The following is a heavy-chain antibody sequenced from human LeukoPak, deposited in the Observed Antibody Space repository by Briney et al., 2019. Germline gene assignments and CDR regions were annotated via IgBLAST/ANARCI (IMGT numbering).Heavy chain of an antibody. V-gene: IGHV3-11*03. D-gene: IGHD6-13*01. CDR3: AAGTAADY. CDR1: GITFSDYY. J-gene: IGHJ4*02. Sequence: GVSLRLSCAVSGITFSDYYMNWIRQAPGKGLEWISYISPNSTYTDSADSVKGRFTISRDNAKNSLFLQIDSLRVEDTAVYYCAAGTAADYWGQGTLVGVSS. CDR2: ISPNSTYT.